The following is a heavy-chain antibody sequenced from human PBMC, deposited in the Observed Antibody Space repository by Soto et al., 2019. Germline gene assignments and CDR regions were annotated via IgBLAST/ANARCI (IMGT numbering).Heavy chain of an antibody. J-gene: IGHJ6*02. V-gene: IGHV1-18*01. CDR2: ISAYNGNT. D-gene: IGHD3-3*01. Sequence: QVPLVQSGAEVKKPGASVKVSCKASGYTFTSYGISWVRQAPGQGLEWMGWISAYNGNTNYAQKLQGRVTMTTDTSTSTAYMELRSLRSDDTAVYYCARDLIGGNYDFWSGYYKYYGMDVWGQGTTVTXSS. CDR1: GYTFTSYG. CDR3: ARDLIGGNYDFWSGYYKYYGMDV.